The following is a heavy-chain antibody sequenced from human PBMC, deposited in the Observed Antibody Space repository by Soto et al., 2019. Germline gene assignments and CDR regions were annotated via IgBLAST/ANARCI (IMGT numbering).Heavy chain of an antibody. D-gene: IGHD3-22*01. CDR1: GFTFSNAW. CDR2: IKSKTDGGTT. J-gene: IGHJ4*02. Sequence: EVQLVESGGGLVKPGGSLRLSCAASGFTFSNAWMSWVRQAPGKGLEWVGRIKSKTDGGTTDYAAPVKGRFTISRDDSKNTLYLQMNSLKTEDTAVYYCTTDRTPVTMIVVVHDYWGQGALVTVSS. V-gene: IGHV3-15*01. CDR3: TTDRTPVTMIVVVHDY.